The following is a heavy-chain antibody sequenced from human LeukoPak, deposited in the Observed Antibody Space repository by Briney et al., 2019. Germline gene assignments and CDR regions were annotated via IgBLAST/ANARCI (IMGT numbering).Heavy chain of an antibody. J-gene: IGHJ4*02. CDR3: ARDQMNVLRYFDWLLSEYYFDY. CDR2: ISAYNGNT. Sequence: ASVKVSCKASGYTSTSYGISWVRQAPGQGLEWMGWISAYNGNTNYAQKLQGRVTMTTDTSTSTAYMELRSLRSDDTAVYYCARDQMNVLRYFDWLLSEYYFDYWGQGTLVTVSS. CDR1: GYTSTSYG. D-gene: IGHD3-9*01. V-gene: IGHV1-18*01.